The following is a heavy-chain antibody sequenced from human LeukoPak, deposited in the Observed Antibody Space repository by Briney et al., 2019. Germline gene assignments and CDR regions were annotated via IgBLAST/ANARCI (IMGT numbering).Heavy chain of an antibody. Sequence: SETLSLTCTVSGGSISSSSYYWGWIRQPPGKGLEWIGSIYYSGSTYYNPPLKSRVTISVDTSKNQFSLKLSSVTAADTAVYYCARQGITMVLSIWGQGTMVTVSS. J-gene: IGHJ3*02. V-gene: IGHV4-39*01. D-gene: IGHD3-10*01. CDR2: IYYSGST. CDR1: GGSISSSSYY. CDR3: ARQGITMVLSI.